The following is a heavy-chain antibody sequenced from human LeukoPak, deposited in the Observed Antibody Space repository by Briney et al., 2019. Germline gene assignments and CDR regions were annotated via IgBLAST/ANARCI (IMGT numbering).Heavy chain of an antibody. CDR2: IIPIFGTA. CDR1: GGTFSSYA. V-gene: IGHV1-69*13. D-gene: IGHD2-21*01. CDR3: ARGHCGGDCSPWHSYYYMDV. J-gene: IGHJ6*03. Sequence: GASVKVSCKASGGTFSSYAISWVRQAPGQGLEWMGGIIPIFGTANYAQKFQGRVTITADESTSTAYMELSSLRSEDTAVYYCARGHCGGDCSPWHSYYYMDVWDKGTTVTVSS.